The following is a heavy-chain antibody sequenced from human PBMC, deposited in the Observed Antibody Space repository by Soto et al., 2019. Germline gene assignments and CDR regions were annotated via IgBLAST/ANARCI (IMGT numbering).Heavy chain of an antibody. D-gene: IGHD3-3*01. V-gene: IGHV4-39*01. CDR1: GASISSSSYY. CDR3: ASAYHFWSGQTPFDP. CDR2: IYFSGST. J-gene: IGHJ5*02. Sequence: SETLSLTCTVSGASISSSSYYWGWIRQPPCKGLEWIGCIYFSGSTYYNPSLTSRVTISVDTSKDQFSLKLSSVTAADTAVYYCASAYHFWSGQTPFDPWGQGTLVTDSS.